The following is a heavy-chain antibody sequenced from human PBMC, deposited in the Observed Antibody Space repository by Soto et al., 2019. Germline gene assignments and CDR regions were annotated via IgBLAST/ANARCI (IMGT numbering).Heavy chain of an antibody. D-gene: IGHD6-6*01. CDR2: INHSGST. J-gene: IGHJ4*02. CDR1: GGSFSGYY. CDR3: ARSSPYSSSFHYFDY. Sequence: PSETLSLTCAVYGGSFSGYYWSWIRQPPGKGLEWIGEINHSGSTNYNPSLKSRVTISVDTSKNQFSLKLSSVTAADTAAYYCARSSPYSSSFHYFDYWGQGTLVTVS. V-gene: IGHV4-34*01.